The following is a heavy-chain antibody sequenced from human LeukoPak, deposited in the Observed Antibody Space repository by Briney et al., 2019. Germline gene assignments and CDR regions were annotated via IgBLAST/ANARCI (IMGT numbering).Heavy chain of an antibody. CDR2: IYYSGST. CDR3: ARGRPYSGGYHLDY. CDR1: GDSTSSDRYY. Sequence: SETLSLTCTVSGDSTSSDRYYGGWVRQPPGKGLEWIGNIYYSGSTYYSPSLKSRVTMSVDTSKNQFFLKLNSVTAAGTAVYYCARGRPYSGGYHLDYWGQGTLVTVSA. V-gene: IGHV4-39*01. J-gene: IGHJ4*02. D-gene: IGHD1-26*01.